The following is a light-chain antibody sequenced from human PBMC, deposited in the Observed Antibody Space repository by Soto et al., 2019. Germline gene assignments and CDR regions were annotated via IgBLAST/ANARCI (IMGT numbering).Light chain of an antibody. V-gene: IGLV1-40*01. CDR3: QSYDSSLSGVV. CDR2: GNS. CDR1: RSNIGAGYD. J-gene: IGLJ2*01. Sequence: QLVLTQPPSVSGAPGQRVTISCTGSRSNIGAGYDVQWYQQLPGTAPKLVIYGNSNRPSGVPDRFSGSKSGTSASLAITGLQAEDEADYYCQSYDSSLSGVVFGGGTKLTVL.